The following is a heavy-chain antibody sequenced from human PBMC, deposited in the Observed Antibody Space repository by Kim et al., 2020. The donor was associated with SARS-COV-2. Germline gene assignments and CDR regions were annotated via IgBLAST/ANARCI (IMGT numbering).Heavy chain of an antibody. D-gene: IGHD6-19*01. J-gene: IGHJ4*02. CDR3: AKDSGWPRNYFDY. V-gene: IGHV3-9*01. Sequence: GGSLRLSCAASGFTFDDYAMHWVRQAPGKGLEWVSGISWNSGSIGYADSVKGRFTISRDNAKNSLYLQMNSLRAEDTALYYCAKDSGWPRNYFDYWGQGTLVTVSS. CDR1: GFTFDDYA. CDR2: ISWNSGSI.